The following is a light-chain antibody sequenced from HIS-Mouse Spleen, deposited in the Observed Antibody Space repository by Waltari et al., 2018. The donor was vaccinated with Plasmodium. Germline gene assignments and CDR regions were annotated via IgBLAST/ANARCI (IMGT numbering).Light chain of an antibody. CDR1: SSDVGGYNY. V-gene: IGLV2-11*01. Sequence: QSALTQPRSVSGSPGQSVTISCTGTSSDVGGYNYVSWYQQHPGKAHKLMIYDVRKRPSGVPDRFSGSNSGNPASLTISGLQAQDEAEYYCCSYAGSYTWVFGGGTKLTVL. CDR2: DVR. J-gene: IGLJ3*02. CDR3: CSYAGSYTWV.